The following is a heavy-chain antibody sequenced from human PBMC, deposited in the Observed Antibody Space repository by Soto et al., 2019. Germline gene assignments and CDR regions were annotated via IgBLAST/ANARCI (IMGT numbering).Heavy chain of an antibody. V-gene: IGHV3-23*01. Sequence: GGSLRLSCAASGFTFSNAWMGWVRQAPGKGLEWVSAIGGGGGSTYYADSVKGRFTISRDNSKNTLYLQMNSLRAEDTAVYYCAKTTEAVAGTVYGYWGQGALVTVSS. CDR3: AKTTEAVAGTVYGY. J-gene: IGHJ4*02. CDR2: IGGGGGST. CDR1: GFTFSNAW. D-gene: IGHD6-19*01.